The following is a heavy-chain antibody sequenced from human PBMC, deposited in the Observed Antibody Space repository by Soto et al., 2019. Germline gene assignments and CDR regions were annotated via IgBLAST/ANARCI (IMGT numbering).Heavy chain of an antibody. V-gene: IGHV4-31*03. D-gene: IGHD3-10*01. CDR1: GGSISSGGYY. CDR2: IYYSGST. Sequence: SETLSLTCTVSGGSISSGGYYWSWIRQHPGKGLEWIGYIYYSGSTYYNPSLKSRVTISVDTSKNQFSLKLSSVTAADTAVYYCARDEEGYYGSGSYYHYGGQGTLVTVSS. J-gene: IGHJ4*02. CDR3: ARDEEGYYGSGSYYHY.